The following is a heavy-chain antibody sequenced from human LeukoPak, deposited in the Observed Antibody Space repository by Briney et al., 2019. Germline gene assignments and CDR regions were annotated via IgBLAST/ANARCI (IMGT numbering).Heavy chain of an antibody. V-gene: IGHV1-69*13. D-gene: IGHD6-19*01. J-gene: IGHJ3*02. CDR3: ARDQGEQWLVGPNDAFDI. Sequence: GASVKVSCKASGGTFSSYAISWVRQAPGQGLEWMGGIIPIFGTANYAQKFQGRVTITADESTSTAYMELSSLRSEDTAVYYCARDQGEQWLVGPNDAFDIWGQGTMVTVSS. CDR2: IIPIFGTA. CDR1: GGTFSSYA.